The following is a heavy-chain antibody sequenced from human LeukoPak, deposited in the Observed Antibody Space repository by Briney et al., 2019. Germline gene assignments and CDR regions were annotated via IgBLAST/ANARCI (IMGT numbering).Heavy chain of an antibody. V-gene: IGHV4-4*07. CDR2: FYTSGSP. CDR3: ARDSTRLLPFQH. Sequence: SETLSFTCTVSDGSISSYYWSWIRQPAGKGLEWIGRFYTSGSPNYNPSLKSRVTMSVDTSKNQFSLKLSSVTAADTAVYYCARDSTRLLPFQHWGQGTLVTVSS. CDR1: DGSISSYY. D-gene: IGHD1-26*01. J-gene: IGHJ1*01.